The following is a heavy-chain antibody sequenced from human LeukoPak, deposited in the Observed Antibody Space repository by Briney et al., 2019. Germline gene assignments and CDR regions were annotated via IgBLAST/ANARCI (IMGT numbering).Heavy chain of an antibody. CDR1: GYTFTNFA. CDR2: INAGNGDT. CDR3: ARDPKTGYLDY. Sequence: ASVKVSCKASGYTFTNFAIHWVRQAPGQGLEWMGWINAGNGDTKYSQKFQGRVTITRDTSASTAYMELSSLRSEDTAVYYCARDPKTGYLDYWGQGTLVTVSS. V-gene: IGHV1-3*01. J-gene: IGHJ4*02. D-gene: IGHD1-14*01.